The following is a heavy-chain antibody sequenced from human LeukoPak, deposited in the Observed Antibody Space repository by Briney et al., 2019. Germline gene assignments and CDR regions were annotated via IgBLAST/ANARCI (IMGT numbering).Heavy chain of an antibody. CDR3: ARELYYYDSSGYYAFDI. CDR1: GVSISSSSYY. V-gene: IGHV4-39*07. Sequence: SETLSLTCTVSGVSISSSSYYWGRIRQPPGKGLEWIGTIYYSGSTNYNPSLKSRVTISVDTSKNQFSLKLSSVTAADTAVYYCARELYYYDSSGYYAFDIWGQGTMVTVSS. CDR2: IYYSGST. D-gene: IGHD3-22*01. J-gene: IGHJ3*02.